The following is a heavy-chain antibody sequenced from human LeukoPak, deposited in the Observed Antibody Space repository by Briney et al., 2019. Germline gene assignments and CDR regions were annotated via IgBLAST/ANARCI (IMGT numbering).Heavy chain of an antibody. V-gene: IGHV3-23*01. CDR1: GFTFSSYG. J-gene: IGHJ4*02. Sequence: GGSLRLSCAASGFTFSSYGMSWVRQAPGKGLEWVSAISGSGGSTYYADSVKGRFTISRDNSKNTLYLQMNSLRAEDTAVYYCAKDPMITFGGVIPTSPDYWGQGTLVTVSS. CDR2: ISGSGGST. CDR3: AKDPMITFGGVIPTSPDY. D-gene: IGHD3-16*02.